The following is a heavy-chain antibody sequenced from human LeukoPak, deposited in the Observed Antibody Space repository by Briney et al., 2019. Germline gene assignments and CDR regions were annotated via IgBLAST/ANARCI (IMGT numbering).Heavy chain of an antibody. D-gene: IGHD2-15*01. Sequence: ESMRLSCVASGFTFTSYAMNWVRQAPGKGLEWVSSISSGNHLHYAASVKGRFTSSRDNAQHSLFLQLNSLRGEDTAVYYCAREDCSDVRCYGASDAWGQGTLVTVSS. V-gene: IGHV3-69-1*01. CDR1: GFTFTSYA. CDR3: AREDCSDVRCYGASDA. CDR2: ISSGNHL. J-gene: IGHJ5*02.